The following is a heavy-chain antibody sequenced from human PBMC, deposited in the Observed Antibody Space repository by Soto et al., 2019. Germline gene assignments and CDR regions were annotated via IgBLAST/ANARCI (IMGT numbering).Heavy chain of an antibody. Sequence: SVKVSCKDSGGTFSSYTISWVRQAPGQGLEWMGRIIPILGIANYAQKFQGRVTITADKSTSTAYMELSSLRSEDTAVYYCARDRYSGYDYFAPGYFDYWGQGALVTVSS. J-gene: IGHJ4*02. V-gene: IGHV1-69*04. CDR2: IIPILGIA. CDR1: GGTFSSYT. CDR3: ARDRYSGYDYFAPGYFDY. D-gene: IGHD5-12*01.